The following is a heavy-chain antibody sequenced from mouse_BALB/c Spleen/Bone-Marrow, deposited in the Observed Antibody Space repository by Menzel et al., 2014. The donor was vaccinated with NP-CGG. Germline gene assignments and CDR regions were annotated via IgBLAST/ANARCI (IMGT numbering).Heavy chain of an antibody. J-gene: IGHJ4*01. D-gene: IGHD2-1*01. CDR3: ATIYYGNSYAMDY. CDR1: GFTFXDYG. CDR2: ISNLAYSI. V-gene: IGHV5-15*02. Sequence: EVKVEESGGGLVQPGGSRKLSCAASGFTFXDYGMAWVRQAPGKGPEWVAFISNLAYSIYYADTVTGRFTISRENAKNTLYLEMSSLRSEDTAMYYCATIYYGNSYAMDYWGQGTSVTVSS.